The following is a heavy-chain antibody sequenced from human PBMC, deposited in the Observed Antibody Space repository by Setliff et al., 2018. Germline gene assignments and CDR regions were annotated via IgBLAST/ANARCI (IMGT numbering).Heavy chain of an antibody. CDR2: IYTSWST. V-gene: IGHV4-61*09. Sequence: PSETLSLTCTVSGDSISSRRSYWGWFRQPAGKGLEWIGQIYTSWSTNYNPSLKSRVTISVDTSKDQFSLKVISMTAADTAVYYCARGRNIAARLLDSWGQGTLVTVSS. CDR3: ARGRNIAARLLDS. CDR1: GDSISSRRSY. J-gene: IGHJ4*02. D-gene: IGHD6-6*01.